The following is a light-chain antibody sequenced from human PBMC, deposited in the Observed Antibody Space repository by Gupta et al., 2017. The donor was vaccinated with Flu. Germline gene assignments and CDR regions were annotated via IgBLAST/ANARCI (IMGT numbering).Light chain of an antibody. CDR1: QSVSSY. J-gene: IGKJ2*01. CDR3: QQRSNWPST. CDR2: DAS. V-gene: IGKV3-11*01. Sequence: PATLSLSPGERATLSCRASQSVSSYLAWYQQKPGQAPRLLIYDASNRATGIPARFSGSGSGTXFTLTIXSLEPEDFAVYYCQQRSNWPSTFGXGTKMEIK.